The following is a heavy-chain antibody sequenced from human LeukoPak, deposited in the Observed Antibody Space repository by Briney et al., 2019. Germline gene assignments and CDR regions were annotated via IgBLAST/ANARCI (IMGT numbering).Heavy chain of an antibody. Sequence: SSETLSLTCTVSGGSISSYYWSWIRQPPGKGLEWIGYIYYSGSTNYNPSLKSRVTISVDTSKNQFSLKLSSVTAADTAVYYCASQAPSGGSGSYAWFDPWGQGTLVTVSS. V-gene: IGHV4-59*01. J-gene: IGHJ5*02. D-gene: IGHD3-10*01. CDR2: IYYSGST. CDR3: ASQAPSGGSGSYAWFDP. CDR1: GGSISSYY.